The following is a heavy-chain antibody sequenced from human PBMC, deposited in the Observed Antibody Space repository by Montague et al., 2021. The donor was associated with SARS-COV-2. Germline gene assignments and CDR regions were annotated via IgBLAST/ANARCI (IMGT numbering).Heavy chain of an antibody. CDR1: GDSGSSNSAA. D-gene: IGHD2-8*01. CDR3: ARDDPYCTNGVCYTGNWFDP. Sequence: ISGDSGSSNSAAWNWIRQSPSRGLEWLGRTYYRSKWYNDYAVSVKSRITINPDTSKNQFSLQLNSVTPEDTAVYYCARDDPYCTNGVCYTGNWFDPWGQGTLVTVSS. J-gene: IGHJ5*02. CDR2: TYYRSKWYN. V-gene: IGHV6-1*01.